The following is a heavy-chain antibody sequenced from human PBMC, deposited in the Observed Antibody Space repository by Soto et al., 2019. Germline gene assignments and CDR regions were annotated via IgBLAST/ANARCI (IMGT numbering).Heavy chain of an antibody. CDR2: MNTNRDNT. V-gene: IGHV1-8*01. CDR3: ARRTVAYWYFDV. CDR1: GYTFTKYD. J-gene: IGHJ2*01. Sequence: ASVKVSCKASGYTFTKYDINLVRQAPGQRLEWMGWMNTNRDNTGYAQKFQGRVTMTRDTSISTAYMELSSLTFEDTAVYYCARRTVAYWYFDVWGRGTLVTVSS. D-gene: IGHD4-4*01.